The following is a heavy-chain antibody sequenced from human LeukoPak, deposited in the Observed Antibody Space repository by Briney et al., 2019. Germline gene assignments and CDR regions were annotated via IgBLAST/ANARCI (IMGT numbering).Heavy chain of an antibody. D-gene: IGHD1-26*01. CDR3: TRGGSADPFEH. CDR2: IYTSGST. Sequence: PSETLSLTCTVSGGSISSGSYYWSWIRQPAGKGLEWIGRIYTSGSTNYNPSLKSRVTISIDTSKNQFSLKLDSVTAADTAVYYCTRGGSADPFEHWGQGTLVTVSS. CDR1: GGSISSGSYY. V-gene: IGHV4-61*02. J-gene: IGHJ4*02.